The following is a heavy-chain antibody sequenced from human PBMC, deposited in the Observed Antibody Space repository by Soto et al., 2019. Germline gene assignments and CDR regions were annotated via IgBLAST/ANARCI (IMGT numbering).Heavy chain of an antibody. Sequence: PSETLSLTCTVSGGSISSYYWSWIRQPPGNGLEWIGYIYYSGSANYNPSLKSRVTISVDTSKNRFSLRLSSLTAADTAVYYCARERIAVGSYGWDVWGQGTTATVSS. D-gene: IGHD6-19*01. J-gene: IGHJ6*02. V-gene: IGHV4-59*01. CDR2: IYYSGSA. CDR3: ARERIAVGSYGWDV. CDR1: GGSISSYY.